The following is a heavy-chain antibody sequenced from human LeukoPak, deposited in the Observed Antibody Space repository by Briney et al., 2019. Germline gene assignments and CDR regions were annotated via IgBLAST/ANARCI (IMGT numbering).Heavy chain of an antibody. Sequence: GGSLRLSCAASGFTFSSYAMHWVRQAPGKGLEYVSAISSNGGSTYYANSVKGRFTISRDNSKNTLYLQMGSLRAEDMAVYYCARGSVTGDDAFDIWGQGTMVTGSS. CDR2: ISSNGGST. J-gene: IGHJ3*02. D-gene: IGHD1-20*01. CDR1: GFTFSSYA. CDR3: ARGSVTGDDAFDI. V-gene: IGHV3-64*01.